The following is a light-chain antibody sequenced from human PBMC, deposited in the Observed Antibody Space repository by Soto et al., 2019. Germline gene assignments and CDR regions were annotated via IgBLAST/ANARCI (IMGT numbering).Light chain of an antibody. CDR3: NSYTTSSSYV. Sequence: QSVLTQPASVSGSPGQSITISCTGSSSDVGSYNRVSWYQQPPNTAPKLMIYDVSNRPSGVPDRFSGSKSGNTASLTISGLQDEEDADYYCNSYTTSSSYVFGTGTKLTVL. CDR2: DVS. J-gene: IGLJ1*01. V-gene: IGLV2-18*02. CDR1: SSDVGSYNR.